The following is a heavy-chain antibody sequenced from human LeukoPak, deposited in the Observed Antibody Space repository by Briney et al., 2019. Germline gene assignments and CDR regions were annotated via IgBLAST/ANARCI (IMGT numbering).Heavy chain of an antibody. J-gene: IGHJ3*02. CDR2: FDPEDGET. Sequence: ASVKVSCKVSGYTLTELSMHWVRQTPGKGLEWMGGFDPEDGETIYAQKFQGRVTITTDESTSTAYMELSSLRSEDTAVYYCARAATYYYDSSGSHAFDIWGQGTMVTVSS. D-gene: IGHD3-22*01. V-gene: IGHV1-24*01. CDR1: GYTLTELS. CDR3: ARAATYYYDSSGSHAFDI.